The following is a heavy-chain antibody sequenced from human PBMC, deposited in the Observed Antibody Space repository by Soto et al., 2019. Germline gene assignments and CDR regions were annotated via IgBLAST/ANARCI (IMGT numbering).Heavy chain of an antibody. Sequence: QVQLQESGPGLVKPSQTLSLTCTVSGGSISSGGYYWSWIRQHPGKGLEWIGYIYYSGSTYYNPSLKSRVTIEVDTSKNQFSLKLSSVTAADTAVYYCARGDMVRGVTQFDYWGQGTLVTVSS. D-gene: IGHD3-10*01. CDR3: ARGDMVRGVTQFDY. CDR2: IYYSGST. V-gene: IGHV4-31*03. J-gene: IGHJ4*02. CDR1: GGSISSGGYY.